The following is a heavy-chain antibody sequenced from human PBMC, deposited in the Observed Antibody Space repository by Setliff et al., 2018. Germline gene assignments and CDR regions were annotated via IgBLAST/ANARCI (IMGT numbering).Heavy chain of an antibody. D-gene: IGHD3-10*01. CDR1: GFTFSSYE. Sequence: PGESLKLSCAASGFTFSSYEMNWVRLAPGKGLEWVSYISSSGANIYYADSVKGRFTISRDNAKNSLYLQMNSLRAEDTAVYYCARLSTSGSYYSLIDYWGQGTLVTVSS. J-gene: IGHJ4*02. CDR2: ISSSGANI. CDR3: ARLSTSGSYYSLIDY. V-gene: IGHV3-48*03.